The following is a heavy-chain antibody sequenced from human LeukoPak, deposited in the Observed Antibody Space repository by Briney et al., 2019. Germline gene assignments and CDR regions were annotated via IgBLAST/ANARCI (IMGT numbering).Heavy chain of an antibody. CDR2: IYPGDSDT. CDR3: ARLGSVAAAGIDYYYGMDV. CDR1: GYSLTSYW. Sequence: GESLKISCKGSGYSLTSYWIGWVRQMPGKGLEWMGIIYPGDSDTRYSPSFQGQVTISADKSISTAYLQWSSLKASDTAMYYCARLGSVAAAGIDYYYGMDVWGQGTTVTVSS. J-gene: IGHJ6*02. V-gene: IGHV5-51*01. D-gene: IGHD6-13*01.